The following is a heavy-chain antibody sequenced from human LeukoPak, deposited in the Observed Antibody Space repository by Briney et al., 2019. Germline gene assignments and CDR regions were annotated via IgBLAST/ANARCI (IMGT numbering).Heavy chain of an antibody. Sequence: GGSPRLSCAASGFTFSSFDMHWVRQPTGQGLEWVSTIGTASDTYYPGSVEGRFTLSRDNAKNSLYLQMNSLTAGDTAVYYCARGPPRGKYYYMDVWGKGTTVTVSS. J-gene: IGHJ6*03. D-gene: IGHD1-1*01. CDR2: IGTASDT. V-gene: IGHV3-13*01. CDR3: ARGPPRGKYYYMDV. CDR1: GFTFSSFD.